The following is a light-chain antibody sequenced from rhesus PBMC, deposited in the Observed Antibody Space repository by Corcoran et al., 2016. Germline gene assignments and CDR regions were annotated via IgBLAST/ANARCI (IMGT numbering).Light chain of an antibody. CDR3: VQSTKDS. V-gene: IGKV2S2*01. CDR2: KVT. Sequence: DIVMTQTPLSLPVTPGEPASISCRPSQSLRQSNGNTYLDWYLQKPGQSPRLLIYKVTNRESGVPDRLSGSGSGTDFTLKISQVEPGDVGAYYCVQSTKDSFGQGAKVEIK. CDR1: QSLRQSNGNTY. J-gene: IGKJ2*01.